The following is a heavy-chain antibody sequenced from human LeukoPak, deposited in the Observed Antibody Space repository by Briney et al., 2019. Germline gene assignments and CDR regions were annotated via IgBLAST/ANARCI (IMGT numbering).Heavy chain of an antibody. Sequence: GRSLRLSCAASGFTFSSYAMHWVRQAPGKGLEWVAVIPYDGSNKYYADSVKGRFTISRDNSKNTLYLQMNSLRAEDTAVYYCARDERHYYDHFDYWGQGTLVTVSS. V-gene: IGHV3-30-3*01. CDR3: ARDERHYYDHFDY. CDR1: GFTFSSYA. CDR2: IPYDGSNK. D-gene: IGHD3-22*01. J-gene: IGHJ4*02.